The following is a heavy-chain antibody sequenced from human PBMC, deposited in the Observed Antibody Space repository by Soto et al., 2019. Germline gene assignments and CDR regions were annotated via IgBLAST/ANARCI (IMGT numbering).Heavy chain of an antibody. CDR1: GGSISSSSYY. CDR2: IYYSGST. CDR3: ARHSCSSTSCQGDFDY. Sequence: QLQLQESGPGLVKPSETLSLTCTVSGGSISSSSYYWGWIRQPPGKGLEWIGSIYYSGSTYYNPSLKSRVTISVDTSKNQFSLKLSSVTAADTAVYYCARHSCSSTSCQGDFDYWGQGTLVTVSS. V-gene: IGHV4-39*01. D-gene: IGHD2-2*01. J-gene: IGHJ4*02.